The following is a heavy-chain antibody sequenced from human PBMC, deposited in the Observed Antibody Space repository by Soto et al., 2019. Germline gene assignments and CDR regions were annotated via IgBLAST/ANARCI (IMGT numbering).Heavy chain of an antibody. CDR1: GFTFSSYA. J-gene: IGHJ4*02. CDR2: ISYDGSNK. D-gene: IGHD3-3*01. Sequence: GGSLRLSCAASGFTFSSYAMHWVRQAPGKGLEWVAVISYDGSNKYYADSVKGRFTISRDNSKNTLYLQMNSLRAEDTAVYYCVRDAEYYDFWSGYYPDSWGQRTLVTPSS. V-gene: IGHV3-30-3*01. CDR3: VRDAEYYDFWSGYYPDS.